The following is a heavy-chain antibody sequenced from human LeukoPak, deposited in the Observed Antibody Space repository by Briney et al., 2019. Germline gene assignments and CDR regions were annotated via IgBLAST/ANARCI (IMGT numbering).Heavy chain of an antibody. J-gene: IGHJ4*02. V-gene: IGHV3-48*03. CDR1: GFTFRGFE. CDR2: SSASGRTT. D-gene: IGHD2-21*01. CDR3: ARHGPAYNFDY. Sequence: GGSLRVSCAASGFTFRGFEMCWVRQAPEEGLELVSCSSASGRTTHCADSVKDRFTNSRDNARNSLYLQMNTLKSEDTPVYNCARHGPAYNFDYWGQGTLVTVSS.